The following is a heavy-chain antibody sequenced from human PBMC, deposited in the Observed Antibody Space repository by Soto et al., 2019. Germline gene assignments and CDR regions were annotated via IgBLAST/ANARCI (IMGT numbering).Heavy chain of an antibody. V-gene: IGHV1-69*13. Sequence: SVKVSCKASGGTFSSYAISWVRQAPGQGLEWMGGIIPIFGTANYAQKVQGRVTITADESTSTAYVELSSLRSEDTGVYYCARDHMRYYYDRSGYYSPPSFDYWGEATLVTVSS. CDR3: ARDHMRYYYDRSGYYSPPSFDY. J-gene: IGHJ4*02. D-gene: IGHD3-22*01. CDR1: GGTFSSYA. CDR2: IIPIFGTA.